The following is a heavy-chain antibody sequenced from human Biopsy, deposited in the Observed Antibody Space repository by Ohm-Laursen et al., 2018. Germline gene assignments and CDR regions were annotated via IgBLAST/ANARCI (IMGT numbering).Heavy chain of an antibody. Sequence: GSSVKVSCKASGFSFTGYYIHWVRQAPGQGPEWMGWISPKSGGTNYAQKFQGNITMTKNTSMSTAYMEMSRLRSDDTAVYYCALQSVAQMKNFDYWGQGTLVTVSS. J-gene: IGHJ4*02. CDR1: GFSFTGYY. D-gene: IGHD6-19*01. CDR2: ISPKSGGT. CDR3: ALQSVAQMKNFDY. V-gene: IGHV1-2*02.